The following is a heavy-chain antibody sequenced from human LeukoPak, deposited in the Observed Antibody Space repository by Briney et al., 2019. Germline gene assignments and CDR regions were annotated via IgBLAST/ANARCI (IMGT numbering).Heavy chain of an antibody. CDR3: ARDLPWIAVAGTTDYYYYGMDV. Sequence: SETLSLTCTVSGGSISSYYWSWIRQPAGKGLEWIGRIYTSGSTNYNPSLKSRVTMSVDTSKNQFSLKLSSVTAADTAVYYCARDLPWIAVAGTTDYYYYGMDVWGQGTTVTVSS. CDR1: GGSISSYY. D-gene: IGHD6-19*01. CDR2: IYTSGST. V-gene: IGHV4-4*07. J-gene: IGHJ6*02.